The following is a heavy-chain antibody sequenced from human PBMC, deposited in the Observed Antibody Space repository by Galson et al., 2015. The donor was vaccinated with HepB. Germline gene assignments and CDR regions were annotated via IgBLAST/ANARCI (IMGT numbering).Heavy chain of an antibody. CDR1: GFTFSSYA. CDR2: ISYDGSNK. Sequence: SLRLSCAASGFTFSSYAMHWVCQAPGKGLEWVAVISYDGSNKYYADSVKGRFTISRDNSKNTLYLQMNSLRAEDTAVYYCARVFGGDAFDIWGQGTMVTVSS. J-gene: IGHJ3*02. CDR3: ARVFGGDAFDI. D-gene: IGHD3-10*02. V-gene: IGHV3-30*04.